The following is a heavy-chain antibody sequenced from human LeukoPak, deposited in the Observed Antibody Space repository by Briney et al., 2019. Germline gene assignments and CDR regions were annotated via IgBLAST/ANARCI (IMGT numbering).Heavy chain of an antibody. V-gene: IGHV4-59*01. D-gene: IGHD2-2*02. J-gene: IGHJ5*02. Sequence: SETLSLTCTVSGGSISSYYWSWLRQPPGKGLEWIGYIYYSGSTNYNPSLKSRVTISVDTSKNQFSLKLSSVTAADTAVYYCARERIVVVPAAIPYNWFDPWGQGTLVTVSS. CDR2: IYYSGST. CDR3: ARERIVVVPAAIPYNWFDP. CDR1: GGSISSYY.